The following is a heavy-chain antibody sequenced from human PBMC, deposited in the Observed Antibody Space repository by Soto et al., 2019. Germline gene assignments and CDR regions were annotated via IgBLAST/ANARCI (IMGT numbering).Heavy chain of an antibody. Sequence: QVQLQESGPGLVKPSETLSLTCTVSGGSIISGYWSWIRQPPGKGLELIGYISYSGNTNYNPSLKSRVTMSVDTPTNQFSLRLSSVTTADTAVYYCAGLRGYAGSPIDYWGQGTLVTVSS. J-gene: IGHJ4*02. V-gene: IGHV4-59*01. CDR3: AGLRGYAGSPIDY. D-gene: IGHD2-15*01. CDR2: ISYSGNT. CDR1: GGSIISGY.